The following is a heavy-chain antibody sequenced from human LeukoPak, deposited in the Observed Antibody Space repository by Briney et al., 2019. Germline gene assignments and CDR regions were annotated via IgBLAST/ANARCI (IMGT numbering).Heavy chain of an antibody. CDR1: GFTFSGSA. CDR2: IRSKANSYAT. Sequence: GGSLRLSCAASGFTFSGSAMHWVRQASGKGLEWVGRIRSKANSYATAYAASVKGRFTISRDDSKNTAYLQMNSLNTEDTAVYYCTSSIIAAAGTGYWGQGTLVTVSS. V-gene: IGHV3-73*01. J-gene: IGHJ4*02. D-gene: IGHD6-13*01. CDR3: TSSIIAAAGTGY.